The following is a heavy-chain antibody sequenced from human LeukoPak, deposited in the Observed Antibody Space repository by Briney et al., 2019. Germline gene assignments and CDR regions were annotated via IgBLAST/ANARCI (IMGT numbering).Heavy chain of an antibody. Sequence: PGGSLKLSCAASGFTFSDSAMHWVRQASGKGLEWVGHIRSKANNYATAYAASVKGRFTISRDNSKNTLYLQMNSLRAEDTAVYYCARGAHLWNCSSIRCEHFQHWGQGTLVTVSS. V-gene: IGHV3-73*01. J-gene: IGHJ1*01. D-gene: IGHD2-2*01. CDR2: IRSKANNYAT. CDR1: GFTFSDSA. CDR3: ARGAHLWNCSSIRCEHFQH.